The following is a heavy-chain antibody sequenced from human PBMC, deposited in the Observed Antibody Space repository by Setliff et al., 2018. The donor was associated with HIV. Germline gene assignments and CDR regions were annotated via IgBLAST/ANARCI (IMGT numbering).Heavy chain of an antibody. CDR3: AQNYGWSMGY. J-gene: IGHJ4*02. D-gene: IGHD2-8*02. CDR2: TCNGVAI. CDR1: GDFVSRNC. Sequence: SETLSLTCAVSGDFVSRNCWSWVRQSLEKGLEWIRETCNGVAINLNPFLRGRVIMSVDPPRNQFSLQVASVTAADTAVYHCAQNYGWSMGYWGQGVLVTSPQ. V-gene: IGHV4-4*02.